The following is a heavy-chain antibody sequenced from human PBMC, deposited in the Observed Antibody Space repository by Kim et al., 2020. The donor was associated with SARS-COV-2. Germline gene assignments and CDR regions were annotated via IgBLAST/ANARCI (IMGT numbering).Heavy chain of an antibody. Sequence: GGSLRLSCAASGFTVSSNYMSWVRQAPGNGLEWVSVIYSGGSTYYADSVKGRFTISRDNSKNTLYLQMNSLRAEDTAVYYCARDFPYYYDSSGYLFDYWGQGTLVTVSS. D-gene: IGHD3-22*01. CDR3: ARDFPYYYDSSGYLFDY. CDR2: IYSGGST. CDR1: GFTVSSNY. J-gene: IGHJ4*02. V-gene: IGHV3-66*01.